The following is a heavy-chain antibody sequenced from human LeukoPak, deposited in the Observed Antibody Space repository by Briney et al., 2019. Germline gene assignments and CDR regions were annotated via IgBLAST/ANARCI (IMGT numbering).Heavy chain of an antibody. CDR3: AREYCSSTSCYVLGYYYYYMDV. J-gene: IGHJ6*03. CDR2: ISAYNGNT. V-gene: IGHV1-18*01. D-gene: IGHD2-2*01. CDR1: GYTFTSYG. Sequence: ASVKVSCKASGYTFTSYGISWVRQAPGQELEWMGWISAYNGNTNYAQKIQGRVTMTTDTSTSTAYMELRSLRSDDTAVYYCAREYCSSTSCYVLGYYYYYMDVWGKGTTVTVSS.